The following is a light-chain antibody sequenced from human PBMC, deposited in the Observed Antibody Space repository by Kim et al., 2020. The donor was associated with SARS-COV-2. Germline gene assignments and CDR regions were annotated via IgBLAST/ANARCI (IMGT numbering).Light chain of an antibody. CDR2: QDS. CDR1: YLGKKY. Sequence: LPPGQPASFTCSGVYLGKKYARWYQQKPGQSPVLVIYQDSKRPSGIPERFSGSYAGNTATLTISGTQAMDEADYYCQAWDSSTGVFGTGTKVTVL. J-gene: IGLJ1*01. CDR3: QAWDSSTGV. V-gene: IGLV3-1*01.